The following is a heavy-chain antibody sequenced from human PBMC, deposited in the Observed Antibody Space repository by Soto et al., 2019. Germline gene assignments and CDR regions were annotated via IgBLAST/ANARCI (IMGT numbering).Heavy chain of an antibody. CDR3: ARGGQLWLRQFFDP. V-gene: IGHV1-69*01. D-gene: IGHD5-18*01. J-gene: IGHJ5*02. CDR2: IIPIFGTA. Sequence: QAPGQALECMGGIIPIFGTASYAQKFQGRVTITADESTSTAYMELSSLRSEDTAVYYCARGGQLWLRQFFDPWGPGPLVTVSS.